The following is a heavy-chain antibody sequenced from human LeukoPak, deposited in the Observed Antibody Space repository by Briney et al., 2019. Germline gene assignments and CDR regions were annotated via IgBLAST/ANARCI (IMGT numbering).Heavy chain of an antibody. V-gene: IGHV5-51*01. CDR1: GYSFTNYW. D-gene: IGHD1-26*01. CDR3: ARRRTASYYRCFDY. CDR2: IYPGDSDT. Sequence: GESLKISCKGSGYSFTNYWIGWVRQMPGKGLEWMGIIYPGDSDTTYSPSFQGQVTISADKSINTAYLQWSSLKASDTAMYFCARRRTASYYRCFDYWGQGTLVTVSS. J-gene: IGHJ4*02.